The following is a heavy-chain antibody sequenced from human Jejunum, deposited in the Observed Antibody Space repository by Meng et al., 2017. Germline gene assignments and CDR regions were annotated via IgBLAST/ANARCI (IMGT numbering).Heavy chain of an antibody. J-gene: IGHJ4*02. Sequence: EGQVLGSGGGLVQPGGSRRLSCAASGFTFNSFAMSWVRQAPGKGLEWVSAISGSGDNTFYADSVKGRFTISRVNSKNTLYLQMNSLRAEDMAVYYCAKDEELHCWGQGSLVTVSS. D-gene: IGHD3-10*01. CDR2: ISGSGDNT. CDR3: AKDEELHC. CDR1: GFTFNSFA. V-gene: IGHV3-23*01.